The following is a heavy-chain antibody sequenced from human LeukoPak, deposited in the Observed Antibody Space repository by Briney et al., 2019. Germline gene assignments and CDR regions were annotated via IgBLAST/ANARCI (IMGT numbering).Heavy chain of an antibody. D-gene: IGHD3-22*01. CDR3: ARDTHDSSGYYSGYFDY. CDR1: GYTFTSYG. Sequence: ASVKVSCKASGYTFTSYGISWVRQAPGQGLEWMGWISAYNGNTNYAQKLQGRVTMTTDTSTSTAYMELRSLRSGDTAVYYCARDTHDSSGYYSGYFDYWGQGTLVTVSS. CDR2: ISAYNGNT. V-gene: IGHV1-18*01. J-gene: IGHJ4*02.